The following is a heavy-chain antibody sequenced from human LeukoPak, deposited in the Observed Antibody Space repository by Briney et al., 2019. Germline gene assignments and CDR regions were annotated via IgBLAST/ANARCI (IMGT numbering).Heavy chain of an antibody. J-gene: IGHJ4*02. D-gene: IGHD3-22*01. Sequence: GGSLRLSCAVSGFTFRSFWMSWGRQAPGKGLEWVADIKQDGSEKYYVDSVKGRFTISRDNAKNSLFVQMNSLRVEDTGVYYCAREGSDYQDSSGYQDYWGQGTLVTVSS. CDR3: AREGSDYQDSSGYQDY. V-gene: IGHV3-7*03. CDR2: IKQDGSEK. CDR1: GFTFRSFW.